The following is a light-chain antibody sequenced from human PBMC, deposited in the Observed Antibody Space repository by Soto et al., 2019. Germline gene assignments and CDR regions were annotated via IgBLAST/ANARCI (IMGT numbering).Light chain of an antibody. CDR3: QQHDQGWT. CDR2: GAS. Sequence: EMVMTQSPATLSVSLGERATLSCRASQSVRTKLVWYQQKPGQAPRLLIYGASTRATGTPARFSGSGSGTEFTLTISSLQSEDFAVYYCQQHDQGWTFGQGTKVEIK. CDR1: QSVRTK. J-gene: IGKJ1*01. V-gene: IGKV3-15*01.